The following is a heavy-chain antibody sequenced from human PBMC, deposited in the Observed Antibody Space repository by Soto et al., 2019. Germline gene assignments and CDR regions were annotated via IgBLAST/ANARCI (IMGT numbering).Heavy chain of an antibody. CDR3: ARAYRVKRLWFGELYL. J-gene: IGHJ4*02. CDR1: GGSISSGGYY. D-gene: IGHD3-10*01. CDR2: IYYSGST. Sequence: SETLSLTCTVSGGSISSGGYYWSWIRQHPGKGLEWIGYIYYSGSTYYNPSLKSRVTISVDTSKNQFSLKLSSVTAADTAVYYCARAYRVKRLWFGELYLWGQGTLVTVSS. V-gene: IGHV4-31*03.